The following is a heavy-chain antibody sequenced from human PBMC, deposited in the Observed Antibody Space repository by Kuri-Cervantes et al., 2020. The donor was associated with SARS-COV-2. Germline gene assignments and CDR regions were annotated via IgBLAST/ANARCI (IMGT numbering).Heavy chain of an antibody. CDR1: EFRFSDYH. V-gene: IGHV3-30*02. J-gene: IGHJ6*03. D-gene: IGHD5-12*01. Sequence: GESLKISCAASEFRFSDYHMSWIRQAPGKGLEWVAFIRYDGSNKYYADSVKGRFTISRDNSKNTLYLQMNSLRAEDTAVYYCALGYWGSGYPRLYYHMDVWGKGTTVTVSS. CDR3: ALGYWGSGYPRLYYHMDV. CDR2: IRYDGSNK.